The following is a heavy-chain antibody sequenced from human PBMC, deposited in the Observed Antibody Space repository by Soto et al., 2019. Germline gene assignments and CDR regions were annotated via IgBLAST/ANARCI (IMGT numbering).Heavy chain of an antibody. D-gene: IGHD3-9*01. CDR3: ARAPNILTVKYYFDY. CDR2: IIPIFGTA. J-gene: IGHJ4*02. Sequence: SGKVSCKASGGTFSSYSINWLRQCPGQGLEWMGGIIPIFGTANNAQKFQGRVTITADESATTVYMELSSLRSEDTAVYYCARAPNILTVKYYFDYWGQGTLVTVSS. V-gene: IGHV1-69*13. CDR1: GGTFSSYS.